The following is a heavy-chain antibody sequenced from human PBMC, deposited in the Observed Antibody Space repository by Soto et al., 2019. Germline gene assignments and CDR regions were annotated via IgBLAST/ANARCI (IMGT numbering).Heavy chain of an antibody. J-gene: IGHJ4*02. D-gene: IGHD5-18*01. CDR1: GGSISRYY. Sequence: SETLSLTCTVSGGSISRYYWSWIRQPPGKGLEWIGYIYYSGSTNYNPSLKSRVTISVDTSKNQFSLKLSSVTAADTAVYYCASSKGIQLWSPDYWGQGTLVTVS. V-gene: IGHV4-59*01. CDR3: ASSKGIQLWSPDY. CDR2: IYYSGST.